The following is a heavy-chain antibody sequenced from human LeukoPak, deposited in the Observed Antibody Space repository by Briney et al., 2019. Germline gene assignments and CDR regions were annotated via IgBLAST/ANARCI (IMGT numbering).Heavy chain of an antibody. CDR3: ARDGPYYYDSSGYLGSDAFDI. CDR1: GFTFSSYS. Sequence: GGSLRLSCAASGFTFSSYSMNWVRQAPGKGLEWVSSISSSSSYIYYADSVKGRFTISRDNAKNSLYLQMNSLRAEDTAVYYCARDGPYYYDSSGYLGSDAFDIWGQGTMVTVSS. D-gene: IGHD3-22*01. V-gene: IGHV3-21*01. CDR2: ISSSSSYI. J-gene: IGHJ3*02.